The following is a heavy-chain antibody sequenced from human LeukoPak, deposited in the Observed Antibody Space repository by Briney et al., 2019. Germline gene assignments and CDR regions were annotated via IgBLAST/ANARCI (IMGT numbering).Heavy chain of an antibody. J-gene: IGHJ6*02. CDR2: INSDGSST. Sequence: GGSLRLSCAASGFTFSSYWMHWVRQAPGKGLVWVSRINSDGSSTSYADSVKGRFTISRDNAKNTLYLQMNSLRAEDTAVYYCARDAEYRDWYYYYGMGVWGQGTTVTVSS. V-gene: IGHV3-74*01. D-gene: IGHD4-17*01. CDR3: ARDAEYRDWYYYYGMGV. CDR1: GFTFSSYW.